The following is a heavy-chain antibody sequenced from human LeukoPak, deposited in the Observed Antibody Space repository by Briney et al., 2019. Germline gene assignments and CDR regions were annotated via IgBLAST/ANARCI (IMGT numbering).Heavy chain of an antibody. Sequence: GGSLRLSCAGSGFSFSSYAMTWVRQAPGKGLEWVSAISNSGGSIYYADSVKGRFTISRDNSKHTLYLQMNSLRAEDTAIYYCAKDRSRGVIGTFESWGQGTLVTVSS. D-gene: IGHD3-10*01. CDR2: ISNSGGSI. J-gene: IGHJ4*02. V-gene: IGHV3-23*01. CDR3: AKDRSRGVIGTFES. CDR1: GFSFSSYA.